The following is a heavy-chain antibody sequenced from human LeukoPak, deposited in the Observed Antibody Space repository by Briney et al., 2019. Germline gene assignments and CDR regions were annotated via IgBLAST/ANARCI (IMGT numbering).Heavy chain of an antibody. D-gene: IGHD2-2*02. CDR2: IRYDGSNK. CDR3: ARGLYTFGPNNWFDP. V-gene: IGHV3-30*02. J-gene: IGHJ5*02. Sequence: GGSLRLSCAASGFTFSSYGMHWVRQAPGKGLEWVAFIRYDGSNKYYADSVKGRFTISRDNSKNTLYLQMNSLRAEDTAVYYCARGLYTFGPNNWFDPWGQGTLVTVSS. CDR1: GFTFSSYG.